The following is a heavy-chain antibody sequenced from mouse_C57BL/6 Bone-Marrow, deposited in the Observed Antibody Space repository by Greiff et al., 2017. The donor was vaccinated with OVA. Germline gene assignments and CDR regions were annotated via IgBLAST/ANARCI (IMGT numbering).Heavy chain of an antibody. D-gene: IGHD1-1*01. J-gene: IGHJ3*01. Sequence: QVQLKQPGAELVRPGSSVKLSCKASGYTFTSYWMDWVKQRPGQGLEWIGNIYPSDSETHYNQKFKDKATLTVDKSSSTAYMQLSSLTSEDSAVYYCARSSYSWFAYWGQGTLVTVSA. CDR3: ARSSYSWFAY. V-gene: IGHV1-61*01. CDR1: GYTFTSYW. CDR2: IYPSDSET.